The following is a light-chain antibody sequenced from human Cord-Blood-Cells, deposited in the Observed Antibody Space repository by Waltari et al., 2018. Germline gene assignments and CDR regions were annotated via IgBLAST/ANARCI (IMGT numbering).Light chain of an antibody. J-gene: IGLJ2*01. Sequence: QSALTQPASVSGSPGQPITISCTGTSSDVGSYNLVSWYQQHPGKAPKLMIYEGSKRPSGVSNRFSGSKSGNTASLTISGLQAEDEADYYCCSYAGSSTHVVFGGVTKLTVL. CDR3: CSYAGSSTHVV. V-gene: IGLV2-23*01. CDR1: SSDVGSYNL. CDR2: EGS.